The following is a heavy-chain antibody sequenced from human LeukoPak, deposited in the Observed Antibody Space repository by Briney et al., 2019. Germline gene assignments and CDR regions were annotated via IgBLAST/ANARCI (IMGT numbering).Heavy chain of an antibody. CDR2: VNRDGSET. CDR1: GFALSSHW. J-gene: IGHJ6*02. CDR3: ARERASITMIVVVMGNYGMDV. V-gene: IGHV3-7*01. Sequence: GGSLRLSCAASGFALSSHWMTWVRQVPGRGPEWVANVNRDGSETYYLDSVKGRFTISRDNAKNSLYLQMNSLRAEDTAVYYCARERASITMIVVVMGNYGMDVWGQGTTVTVSS. D-gene: IGHD3-22*01.